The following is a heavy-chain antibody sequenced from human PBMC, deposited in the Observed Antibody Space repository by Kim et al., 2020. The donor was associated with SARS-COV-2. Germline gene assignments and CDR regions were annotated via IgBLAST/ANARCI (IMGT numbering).Heavy chain of an antibody. CDR2: INAGNGNT. CDR3: ARGDLKYYDILTGYYSPDDAFDI. D-gene: IGHD3-9*01. Sequence: ASVKVSCKASGYTFTSYAMHWVRQAPGQRLEWMGWINAGNGNTKYSQKFQGRVTITRDTSASTAYMELSSLRSEDTAVYYCARGDLKYYDILTGYYSPDDAFDIWGQGTMVTVSS. V-gene: IGHV1-3*01. CDR1: GYTFTSYA. J-gene: IGHJ3*02.